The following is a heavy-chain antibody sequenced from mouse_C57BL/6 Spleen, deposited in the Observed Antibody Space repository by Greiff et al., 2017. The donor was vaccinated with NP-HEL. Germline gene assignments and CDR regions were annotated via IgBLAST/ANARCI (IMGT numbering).Heavy chain of an antibody. J-gene: IGHJ2*01. Sequence: QVHVKQSGAELVKPGASVKISCKASGYAFSSYWMNWVKQRPGKGLEWIGQIYPGDGDTNYNGKFKGKATLTADKSSSTAYMQLSSLTSEDSAVYFCARITTVVASRDYFDYWGQGTTLTVSS. CDR3: ARITTVVASRDYFDY. V-gene: IGHV1-80*01. D-gene: IGHD1-1*01. CDR2: IYPGDGDT. CDR1: GYAFSSYW.